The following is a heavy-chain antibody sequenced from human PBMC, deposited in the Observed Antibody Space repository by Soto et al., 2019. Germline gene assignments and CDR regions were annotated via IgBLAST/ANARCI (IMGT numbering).Heavy chain of an antibody. D-gene: IGHD3-22*01. V-gene: IGHV4-38-2*01. J-gene: IGHJ3*02. CDR2: IFHGGNT. CDR3: AAYDSTSYNRWMAFDM. Sequence: SETLSLTCAVSGFFISSGNYWGWIRKPPVKGLEWIGSIFHGGNTYYNPSLKSRVTITRDMSTRTVHMELSSLRSEDTAVYYCAAYDSTSYNRWMAFDMWGQGTMVTVSS. CDR1: GFFISSGNY.